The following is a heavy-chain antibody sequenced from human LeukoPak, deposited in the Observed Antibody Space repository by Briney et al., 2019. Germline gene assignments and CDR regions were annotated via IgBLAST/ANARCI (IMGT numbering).Heavy chain of an antibody. CDR3: AKLSSGWSLDY. CDR1: GYSFNNYW. Sequence: GESLKISCKGSGYSFNNYWIAWVRQMPGKGLEWMGIIYPDDSDTRYSPSFQGQVTISVDKSISTAYLQWSSLKASDTAIYYCAKLSSGWSLDYWGQGTLVPVSS. J-gene: IGHJ4*02. CDR2: IYPDDSDT. D-gene: IGHD6-19*01. V-gene: IGHV5-51*01.